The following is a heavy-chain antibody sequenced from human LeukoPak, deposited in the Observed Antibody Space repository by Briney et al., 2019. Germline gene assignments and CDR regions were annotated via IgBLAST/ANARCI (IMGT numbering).Heavy chain of an antibody. CDR3: AKVDMDGDYVGY. V-gene: IGHV3-30*04. Sequence: GRSLRLSCAASGFTFSSYPMHWVRQAPGKGLEWVAVISYDGSNKYYADSVKGRFTISRDNSKNTLYLQMNSLRAEDTAVYYCAKVDMDGDYVGYWGQGTLVTVSS. J-gene: IGHJ4*02. D-gene: IGHD4-17*01. CDR2: ISYDGSNK. CDR1: GFTFSSYP.